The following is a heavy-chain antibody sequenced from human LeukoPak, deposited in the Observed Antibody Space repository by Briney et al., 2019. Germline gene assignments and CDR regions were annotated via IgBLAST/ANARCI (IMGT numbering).Heavy chain of an antibody. J-gene: IGHJ4*02. D-gene: IGHD2-2*01. CDR1: GGSISSSSYY. V-gene: IGHV4-39*01. Sequence: KSSETLSLTCTVSGGSISSSSYYWGWIRQPPGKGLEWIGSIYYSGSTYYNPSLKSRVTISVDTSKNQFSLKLSSVTAAGTAVYYCARQLGYCSSTSCYADKVDYWGQGTLVTVSS. CDR2: IYYSGST. CDR3: ARQLGYCSSTSCYADKVDY.